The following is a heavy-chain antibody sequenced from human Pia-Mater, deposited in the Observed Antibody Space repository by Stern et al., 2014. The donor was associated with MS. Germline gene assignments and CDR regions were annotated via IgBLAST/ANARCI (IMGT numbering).Heavy chain of an antibody. Sequence: QVQLQESGPGLVRPSTTLFLTCSVSGDSMSNNNWWSWVRQAPGKGLEWIGEVHHSGRTKHNPALASRPTISIDKSKKMISLRMDSVTAADTAVYYCARSKDSSSWYGYFDYWGQGTLVTVSS. D-gene: IGHD6-13*01. CDR3: ARSKDSSSWYGYFDY. CDR1: GDSMSNNNW. CDR2: VHHSGRT. J-gene: IGHJ4*02. V-gene: IGHV4-4*02.